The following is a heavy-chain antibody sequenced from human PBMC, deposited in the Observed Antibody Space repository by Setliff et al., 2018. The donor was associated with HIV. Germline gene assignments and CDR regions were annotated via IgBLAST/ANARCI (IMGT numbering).Heavy chain of an antibody. V-gene: IGHV3-21*01. CDR3: ARVEVAVAGRCYAFDR. J-gene: IGHJ4*02. Sequence: PGGSLRLSCAASGFTFSSYSMNWVRQAPGKGLEWVSSISSSSSYIYYADSVKGRFTISRDNAKNSLYLQMNSLRAEDTAVYYCARVEVAVAGRCYAFDRWGQGTRVTVSS. CDR1: GFTFSSYS. CDR2: ISSSSSYI. D-gene: IGHD6-19*01.